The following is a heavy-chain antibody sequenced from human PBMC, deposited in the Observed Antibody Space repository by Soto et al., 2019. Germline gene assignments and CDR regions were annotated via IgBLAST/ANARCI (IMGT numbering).Heavy chain of an antibody. Sequence: EVQLVESGGGLVQPGGSLRLSCAASGFIFSNYDMHWVRQTAGEGLVWVSLIDTGGDTYSPDSAMARFSISTENAKNSFYLQMINLRAGDTAVDYWARGRGYCDFTTCHYSSDLGGSGTEVTVS. D-gene: IGHD3-9*01. CDR2: IDTGGDT. CDR1: GFIFSNYD. CDR3: ARGRGYCDFTTCHYSSDL. V-gene: IGHV3-13*01. J-gene: IGHJ4*02.